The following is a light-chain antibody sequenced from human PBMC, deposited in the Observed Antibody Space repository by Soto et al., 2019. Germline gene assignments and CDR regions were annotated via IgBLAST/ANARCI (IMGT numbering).Light chain of an antibody. CDR1: QSVSSN. Sequence: EIVMTQSPATLSVSPGERATLSCRASQSVSSNLAWYQQKPGQAPRLLIYGASTRATDIPARFSGSGSGTEFTLTISSLQSEDFAVYYCQRCNNWPLTFGGGTKVEIK. J-gene: IGKJ4*01. CDR3: QRCNNWPLT. CDR2: GAS. V-gene: IGKV3-15*01.